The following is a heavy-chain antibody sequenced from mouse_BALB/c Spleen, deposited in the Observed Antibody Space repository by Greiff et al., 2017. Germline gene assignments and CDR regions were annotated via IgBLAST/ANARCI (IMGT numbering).Heavy chain of an antibody. J-gene: IGHJ1*01. CDR1: GFTFSSYG. Sequence: EGQGVESGGGLVQPGGSLKLSCAASGFTFSSYGMSWVRQTPDKRLELVATINSNGGSTYYPDSVKGRFTISRDNAKNTLYLQMSSLKSEDTAMYYCARDGRNFDVWGAGTTVTVSS. CDR2: INSNGGST. CDR3: ARDGRNFDV. V-gene: IGHV5-6-3*01.